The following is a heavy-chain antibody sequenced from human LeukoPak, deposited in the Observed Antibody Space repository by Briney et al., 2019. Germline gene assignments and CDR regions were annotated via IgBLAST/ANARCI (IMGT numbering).Heavy chain of an antibody. D-gene: IGHD3-16*01. CDR2: ISYDGSNK. J-gene: IGHJ4*02. Sequence: GRSLRLSCAASGFTFSSYAMHWVRQAPGKGLEWVAVISYDGSNKYYADSVKGRFTTSRDDAENSLYLQMNSLKTEDTAVYYCARVGFGDWMRYWGQGTLVTVSS. CDR1: GFTFSSYA. V-gene: IGHV3-30-3*01. CDR3: ARVGFGDWMRY.